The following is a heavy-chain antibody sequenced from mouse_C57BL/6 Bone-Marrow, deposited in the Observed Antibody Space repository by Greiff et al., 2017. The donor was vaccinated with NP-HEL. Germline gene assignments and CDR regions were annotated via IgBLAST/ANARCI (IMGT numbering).Heavy chain of an antibody. CDR1: GYAFSNYW. CDR2: LYPCDGDT. Sequence: QVQLQQSGAELVKPGASVKLSCKASGYAFSNYWMNWVKQRPGKGLEWIGQLYPCDGDTNYNGKFKDKATLTTAKSSSTAYLQLSRLTSEDSAVYFCGRGAYWGQGTLVTVSA. J-gene: IGHJ3*01. V-gene: IGHV1-80*01. CDR3: GRGAY.